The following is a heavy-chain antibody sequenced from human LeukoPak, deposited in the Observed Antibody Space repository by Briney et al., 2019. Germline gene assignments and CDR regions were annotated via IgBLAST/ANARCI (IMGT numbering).Heavy chain of an antibody. CDR3: AKDSYGGYNDFGIDS. J-gene: IGHJ4*02. CDR2: IYSGGST. V-gene: IGHV3-53*05. CDR1: GFTVSSNY. D-gene: IGHD5-12*01. Sequence: PGGSLRLSCAASGFTVSSNYMSWVRQAPGKGLEWVSVIYSGGSTYYADSVRGRFTISRDNSKNTVYLQMDSLRPEDTAIYYCAKDSYGGYNDFGIDSWGQGTLVSVSS.